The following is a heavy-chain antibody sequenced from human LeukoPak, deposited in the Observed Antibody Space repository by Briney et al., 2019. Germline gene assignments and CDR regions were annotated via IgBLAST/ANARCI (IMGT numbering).Heavy chain of an antibody. CDR3: ATGHYYDSSGYYPLPDAFDI. D-gene: IGHD3-22*01. CDR2: MNCDGSST. V-gene: IGHV3-74*01. CDR1: GFSFSRYC. Sequence: PGGSLRLSCAASGFSFSRYCMHWVRQAPGKGLVWVSRMNCDGSSTNYADSVKGRFTISRDNAKNILYLQMNSLRAEDTAVYHCATGHYYDSSGYYPLPDAFDIWGQGTMVTVSS. J-gene: IGHJ3*02.